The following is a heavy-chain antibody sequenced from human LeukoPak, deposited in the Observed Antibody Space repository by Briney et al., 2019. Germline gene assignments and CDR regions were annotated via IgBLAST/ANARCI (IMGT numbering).Heavy chain of an antibody. CDR2: IYYSGST. D-gene: IGHD1-26*01. J-gene: IGHJ3*02. CDR3: ARHGRWELLMSAFDI. V-gene: IGHV4-59*08. CDR1: GVSISNYY. Sequence: PSETLSLTCTVSGVSISNYYWSWIRQPPGKGLEWIGYIYYSGSTNYNPSLKSRVTISVDTSKNQFSLKLSSVTAADTAVYYCARHGRWELLMSAFDIWGQGTMVTVSS.